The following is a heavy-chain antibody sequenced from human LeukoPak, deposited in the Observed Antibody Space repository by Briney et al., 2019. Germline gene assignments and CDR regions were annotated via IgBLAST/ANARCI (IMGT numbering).Heavy chain of an antibody. CDR1: GLTFSDFW. D-gene: IGHD5-18*01. Sequence: GGSLRLSCAASGLTFSDFWMHWVRQPPGKGLVWVALVKGDGRTTIYAESVKGRFTISRDNAKNTLHLQMNSLRADDSGVYYCATGHSYGYDYWGQGVLVTVSS. J-gene: IGHJ4*02. CDR2: VKGDGRTT. CDR3: ATGHSYGYDY. V-gene: IGHV3-74*01.